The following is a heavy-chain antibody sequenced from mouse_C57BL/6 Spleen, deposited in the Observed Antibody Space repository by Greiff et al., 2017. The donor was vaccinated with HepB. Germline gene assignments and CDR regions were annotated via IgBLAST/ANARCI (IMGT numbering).Heavy chain of an antibody. CDR1: GYTFTSYG. V-gene: IGHV1-81*01. J-gene: IGHJ2*01. D-gene: IGHD2-3*01. Sequence: QVQLQQSGAELARPGASVKLSCKASGYTFTSYGISWVKQRTGQGLEWIGEIYPRSGNTYYNEKFKGKATLTADKSSSTAYMELRSLTSEDSAVYFGARGGDDGYSYYFDYWGQGTTLTVSS. CDR2: IYPRSGNT. CDR3: ARGGDDGYSYYFDY.